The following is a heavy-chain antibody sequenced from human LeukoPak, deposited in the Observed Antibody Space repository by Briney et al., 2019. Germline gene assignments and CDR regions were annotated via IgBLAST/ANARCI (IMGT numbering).Heavy chain of an antibody. CDR3: AADQGYYDSSGYSSIPSI. CDR2: IVVGSGNT. J-gene: IGHJ3*02. D-gene: IGHD3-22*01. V-gene: IGHV1-58*02. Sequence: ASVKVSCKASGFTFTSSAMQWVRQARGQRLEWIGWIVVGSGNTNYAQKFQERVTITRDMSTSTAYMELSSLRSEDTAVYYCAADQGYYDSSGYSSIPSIWGQGTMVTVSS. CDR1: GFTFTSSA.